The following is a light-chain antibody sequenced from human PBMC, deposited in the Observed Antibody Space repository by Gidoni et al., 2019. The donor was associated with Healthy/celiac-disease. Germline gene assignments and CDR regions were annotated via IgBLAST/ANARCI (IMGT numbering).Light chain of an antibody. CDR3: CSYAGSSTFWV. V-gene: IGLV2-23*03. CDR2: EGS. CDR1: SSDVGSYNL. J-gene: IGLJ3*02. Sequence: QSALTQPASVSGSPGQSITISCTGTSSDVGSYNLVSWYQQHPGKAPKLMIYEGSKRPSGVSNRFSGSKSGNTASLTISGLQAEDEADYYCCSYAGSSTFWVFGGGTKLXV.